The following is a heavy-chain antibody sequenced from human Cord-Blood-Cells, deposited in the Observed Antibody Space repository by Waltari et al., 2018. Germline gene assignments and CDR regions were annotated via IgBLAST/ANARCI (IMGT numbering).Heavy chain of an antibody. CDR1: GFTVSSNY. D-gene: IGHD5-12*01. CDR3: ARGYSGYDYAFDI. Sequence: EVQLVASGGGLIQPGGSLRLSCAAPGFTVSSNYITWVRQAPGKGLEWVSVIYSGGSTYYADSVKGRFTISRDNSKNTLYLQMNSLRAEDTAVYYCARGYSGYDYAFDIWGQGTMVTVSS. CDR2: IYSGGST. V-gene: IGHV3-53*01. J-gene: IGHJ3*02.